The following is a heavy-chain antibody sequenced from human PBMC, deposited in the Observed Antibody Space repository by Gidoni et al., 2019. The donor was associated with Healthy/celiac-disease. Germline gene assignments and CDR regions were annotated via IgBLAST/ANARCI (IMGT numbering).Heavy chain of an antibody. D-gene: IGHD3-10*01. CDR2: ISWNSGSI. CDR1: GFTFDDYA. CDR3: AKGYGSGNEYYYYGMDV. V-gene: IGHV3-9*01. Sequence: GFTFDDYAMHWVRQAPGKGLEWVSGISWNSGSIGYADSVKGRFTISRDNAKNSLYLQMNSLRAEDTALYYCAKGYGSGNEYYYYGMDVWGQGTTVTVSS. J-gene: IGHJ6*02.